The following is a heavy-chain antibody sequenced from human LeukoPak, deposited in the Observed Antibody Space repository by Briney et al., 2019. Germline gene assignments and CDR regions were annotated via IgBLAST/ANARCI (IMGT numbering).Heavy chain of an antibody. CDR1: GFTFSTHT. CDR2: IKQDGSEK. V-gene: IGHV3-7*03. J-gene: IGHJ4*02. Sequence: GGSLRLSCAASGFTFSTHTMSWVRQAPGKGLEWVANIKQDGSEKYYVDSVKGRFTISRDNAKNSLYLQMNSLRAEDTAVYYCARDPYYYDSSGYSPWGQGTLVTVSS. CDR3: ARDPYYYDSSGYSP. D-gene: IGHD3-22*01.